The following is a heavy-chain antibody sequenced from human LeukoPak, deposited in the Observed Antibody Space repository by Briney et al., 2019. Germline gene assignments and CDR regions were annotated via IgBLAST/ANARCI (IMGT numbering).Heavy chain of an antibody. CDR1: VGSLSIYY. CDR2: IYYSGST. V-gene: IGHV4-59*01. Sequence: SETLSLTRAFSVGSLSIYYWSCIRHPPGKGLEWVGYIYYSGSTNYNPSLKSRVTISVDTSKNQFSLKLSAVTAADTAVYYCARALGVGATRRYFDYWGQGTLVTVSS. D-gene: IGHD1-26*01. CDR3: ARALGVGATRRYFDY. J-gene: IGHJ4*02.